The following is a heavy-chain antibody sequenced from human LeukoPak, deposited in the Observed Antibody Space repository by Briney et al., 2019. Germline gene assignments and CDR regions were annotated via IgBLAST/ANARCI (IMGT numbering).Heavy chain of an antibody. CDR2: IYYSWST. J-gene: IGHJ6*03. V-gene: IGHV4-59*01. D-gene: IGHD2-2*01. CDR1: GGSISSYY. CDR3: AREDIVVVPAAETSTYYYYYMDV. Sequence: PSETLSLTCTVSGGSISSYYWSWIRQPPGKGLEWIGYIYYSWSTNYNPSLKSRVTISVDTSKNQFSLKLSSVTAADTAVYYCAREDIVVVPAAETSTYYYYYMDVWGKGTTVTVSS.